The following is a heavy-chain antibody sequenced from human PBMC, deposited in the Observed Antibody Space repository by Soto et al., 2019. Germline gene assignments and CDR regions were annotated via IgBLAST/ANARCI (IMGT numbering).Heavy chain of an antibody. V-gene: IGHV3-30*18. J-gene: IGHJ3*01. D-gene: IGHD3-22*01. CDR3: SKAMIGSYDSDAFDA. CDR1: GFSFSRYG. Sequence: PGGSLRLSCAASGFSFSRYGIHWVRQAPGKGLEWVAVISYDESTTFYADSVKGRFTISRDNSKNTLFLQMNSLRPEDTAVYYCSKAMIGSYDSDAFDAWGQGTMVTVSS. CDR2: ISYDESTT.